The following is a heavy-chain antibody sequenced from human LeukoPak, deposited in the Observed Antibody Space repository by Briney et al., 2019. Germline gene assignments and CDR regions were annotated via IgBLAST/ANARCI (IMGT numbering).Heavy chain of an antibody. CDR2: ISSSSSFI. D-gene: IGHD2-15*01. V-gene: IGHV3-21*01. CDR1: GFTLSSYA. Sequence: GGSLRLSCAASGFTLSSYAMTWVRQAPGKGLEWVSSISSSSSFIYYADSVKGRFTISRDNAKNSLYLQMNSLRAEDTAVYYCARDRSEYCSGGSCYATDYWGQGTLVTVSS. J-gene: IGHJ4*02. CDR3: ARDRSEYCSGGSCYATDY.